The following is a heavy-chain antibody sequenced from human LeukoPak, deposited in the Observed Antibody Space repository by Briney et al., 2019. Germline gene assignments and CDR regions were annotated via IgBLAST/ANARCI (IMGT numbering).Heavy chain of an antibody. CDR1: GYTFTRYE. CDR3: ARGMAPIGVPAARSLGRYYYYYMDV. V-gene: IGHV1-8*01. CDR2: MNPNSGNT. D-gene: IGHD2-2*01. J-gene: IGHJ6*03. Sequence: ASVKVSCKASGYTFTRYEIIWVRQATGQGLEWMGWMNPNSGNTGYAQKFQGRVTMTRNTSISTAYMELSSLRSEDMAVYYCARGMAPIGVPAARSLGRYYYYYMDVWGKGTTVTVSS.